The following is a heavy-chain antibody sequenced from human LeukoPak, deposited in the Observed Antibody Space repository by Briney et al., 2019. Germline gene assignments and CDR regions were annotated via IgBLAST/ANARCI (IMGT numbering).Heavy chain of an antibody. CDR2: IYSGGST. V-gene: IGHV3-53*01. CDR3: ATAMVRGLISY. J-gene: IGHJ4*02. Sequence: PGGSLRLSCAASGFTVSSNYMSWVRQAPGKGLEWVSVIYSGGSTYYADSVKGRFTISRDNSKNTLYLQMNSLRAEDTAVYYCATAMVRGLISYWGQGTLVTVSS. D-gene: IGHD3-10*01. CDR1: GFTVSSNY.